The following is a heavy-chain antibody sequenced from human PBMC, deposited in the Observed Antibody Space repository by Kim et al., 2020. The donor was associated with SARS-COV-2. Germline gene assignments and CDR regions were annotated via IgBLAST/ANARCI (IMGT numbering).Heavy chain of an antibody. CDR3: AKDLTIFGVVSEYCFDY. CDR2: ISGSCGST. Sequence: GGSLRLSCAASGFTFSSYAMSWVRQAPGKGLEWVSAISGSCGSTYYADSVKGRFTISRDNSKNTLYLQMNSLRAEDTAVYYCAKDLTIFGVVSEYCFDYWGQGTLVTVSS. J-gene: IGHJ4*02. CDR1: GFTFSSYA. D-gene: IGHD3-3*01. V-gene: IGHV3-23*01.